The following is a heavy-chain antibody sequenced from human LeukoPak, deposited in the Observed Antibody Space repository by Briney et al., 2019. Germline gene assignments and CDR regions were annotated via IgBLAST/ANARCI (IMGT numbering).Heavy chain of an antibody. Sequence: ASVKVSCKASGYTFTGYYMHWVRQAPGQGLEWIGWINPNSGGTNYAQKFQGRVTMTRDTSISTAYMELSRLRSDDTAVYYCARRGVVVAAGGNWFDPWGQGTLVTVSS. CDR2: INPNSGGT. D-gene: IGHD2-15*01. CDR1: GYTFTGYY. CDR3: ARRGVVVAAGGNWFDP. J-gene: IGHJ5*02. V-gene: IGHV1-2*02.